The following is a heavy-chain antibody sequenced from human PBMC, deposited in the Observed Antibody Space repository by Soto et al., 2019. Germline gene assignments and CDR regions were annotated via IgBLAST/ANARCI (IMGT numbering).Heavy chain of an antibody. CDR1: GGTFSSYA. Sequence: QVQLVQSGAEVKKPGSSVKVSCKASGGTFSSYAISWVRQAPGQGLEWMGGIIPIFGTANYAQKFQGRVTITADKSTSTAYMELSSLRSEDTAVHYCARDIGYSSSWAGGYGMDVWGQGTTVTVSS. D-gene: IGHD6-13*01. J-gene: IGHJ6*02. CDR3: ARDIGYSSSWAGGYGMDV. V-gene: IGHV1-69*06. CDR2: IIPIFGTA.